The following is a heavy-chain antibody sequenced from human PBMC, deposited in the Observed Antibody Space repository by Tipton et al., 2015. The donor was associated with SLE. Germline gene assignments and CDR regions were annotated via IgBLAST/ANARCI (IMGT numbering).Heavy chain of an antibody. CDR2: IWYDGSNK. Sequence: SLRLSCAASGFTFSSYGMHWVRQAPGKGLEWVAVIWYDGSNKYYAGSVKGRFTISRDNSKNTLYLQMNSLRAEDTAVYYCAKVDYYDSSGPDYWGQGTLVTVSS. D-gene: IGHD3-22*01. J-gene: IGHJ4*02. CDR1: GFTFSSYG. V-gene: IGHV3-33*06. CDR3: AKVDYYDSSGPDY.